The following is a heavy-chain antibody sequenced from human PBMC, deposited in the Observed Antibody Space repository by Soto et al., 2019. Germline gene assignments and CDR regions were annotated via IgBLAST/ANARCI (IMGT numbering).Heavy chain of an antibody. V-gene: IGHV3-30-3*01. CDR1: GFTFSSYA. CDR3: ASWDGPVYVPAATVRFSDY. Sequence: GSLRLSCAASGFTFSSYAMHWVRQAPGKGLEWVAVISYDGSNKYYADSVKGRFTISRDNSKNTLYLQMNSLRAEDTAVYYCASWDGPVYVPAATVRFSDYWG. D-gene: IGHD2-2*01. CDR2: ISYDGSNK. J-gene: IGHJ4*01.